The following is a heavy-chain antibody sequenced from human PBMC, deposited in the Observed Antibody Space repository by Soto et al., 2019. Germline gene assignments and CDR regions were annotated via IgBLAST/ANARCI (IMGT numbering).Heavy chain of an antibody. Sequence: LRLSCAASGFTFSSYSMNWVRQAPGKGLEWVSYITSSTSTIFYADSVKGRFTISRDNAKNSLYLQMNSLRDEDTAVYYCARGADYDSSGIRLNWFDPWGQGTLVTVSS. CDR3: ARGADYDSSGIRLNWFDP. CDR2: ITSSTSTI. D-gene: IGHD3-22*01. CDR1: GFTFSSYS. J-gene: IGHJ5*02. V-gene: IGHV3-48*02.